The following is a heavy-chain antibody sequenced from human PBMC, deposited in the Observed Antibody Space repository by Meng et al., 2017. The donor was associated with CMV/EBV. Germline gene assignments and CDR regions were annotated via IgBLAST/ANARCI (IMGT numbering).Heavy chain of an antibody. V-gene: IGHV4-39*07. CDR2: IYYSGST. J-gene: IGHJ4*02. Sequence: SGGDISSSSYYWGWIRQPPGKGLELIGSIYYSGSTYYNPYLKSRVTISVDTSKNQFSLKLSSVTAADTAVYYCARDGHDSSGYNFDYWGQGTLVTVSS. CDR1: GGDISSSSYY. CDR3: ARDGHDSSGYNFDY. D-gene: IGHD3-22*01.